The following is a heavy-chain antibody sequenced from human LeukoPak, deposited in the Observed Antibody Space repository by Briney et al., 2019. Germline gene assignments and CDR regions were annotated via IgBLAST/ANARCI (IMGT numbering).Heavy chain of an antibody. CDR1: GYTFTRYG. D-gene: IGHD6-13*01. V-gene: IGHV1-18*01. CDR2: ISAYNGNT. Sequence: GASVKVSCKASGYTFTRYGISWVRQAPGQGLEWMGWISAYNGNTNYAQKLQGRVTMTTDTSTSTAYMELRSLRSDDTAVYYCARVDGIAAAGWFDPWGQGTLVTVSS. CDR3: ARVDGIAAAGWFDP. J-gene: IGHJ5*02.